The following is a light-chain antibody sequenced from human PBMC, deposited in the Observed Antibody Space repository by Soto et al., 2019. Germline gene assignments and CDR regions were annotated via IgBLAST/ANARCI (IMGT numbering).Light chain of an antibody. CDR3: CSYAGTYTLV. J-gene: IGLJ2*01. Sequence: QSALTQPRSVSGSPGQSVTISCTGTSNDVGGYNYVSWYQQHPGKAHKLMIYDVNKRPSGVPDRFSGSKSGNTASLTVSGLQAEDEADYYCCSYAGTYTLVFGGGTQLTVL. CDR1: SNDVGGYNY. V-gene: IGLV2-11*01. CDR2: DVN.